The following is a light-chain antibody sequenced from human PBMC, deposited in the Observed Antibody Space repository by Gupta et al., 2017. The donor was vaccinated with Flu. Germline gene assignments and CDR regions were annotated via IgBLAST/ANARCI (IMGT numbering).Light chain of an antibody. CDR3: LLFYGDARPV. CDR1: TGAVTSGHY. CDR2: DTN. J-gene: IGLJ3*02. Sequence: GGTVTLTCDSSTGAVTSGHYPFWFQQKPGQAPRTLIYDTNSKHSWTPARFSGSLLGGKAALTLSGAQPEDEAEYYCLLFYGDARPVIGGGTELTVL. V-gene: IGLV7-46*01.